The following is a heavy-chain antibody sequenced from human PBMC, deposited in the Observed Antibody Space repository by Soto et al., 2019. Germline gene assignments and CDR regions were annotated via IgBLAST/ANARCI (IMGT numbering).Heavy chain of an antibody. CDR2: INAGNGNT. CDR3: ARSIVVVTALDY. D-gene: IGHD2-21*02. CDR1: GYTLTRYA. V-gene: IGHV1-3*05. J-gene: IGHJ4*02. Sequence: QVQLVQSGAEEKKPGASVKVSFKASGYTLTRYAVHWVRQAPGQGLEWIGWINAGNGNTKYSQKFQGRVTITRDTSASTAYMELSSLRSEDTAVYYCARSIVVVTALDYWGQGTLVTVSS.